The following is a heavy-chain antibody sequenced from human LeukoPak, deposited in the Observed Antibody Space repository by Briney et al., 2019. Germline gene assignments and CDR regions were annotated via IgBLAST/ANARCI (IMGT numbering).Heavy chain of an antibody. CDR2: INYSGST. Sequence: SETLSLTCAIYGVSFSSYYWSWIRQPPGKGLEWIGEINYSGSTNYNPSLKSRVTISIDMSKNRFSLKLSSVTAADTAVYYCARAFGYSGHLDYWGQGILVTVSS. V-gene: IGHV4-34*01. CDR3: ARAFGYSGHLDY. CDR1: GVSFSSYY. D-gene: IGHD5-12*01. J-gene: IGHJ4*02.